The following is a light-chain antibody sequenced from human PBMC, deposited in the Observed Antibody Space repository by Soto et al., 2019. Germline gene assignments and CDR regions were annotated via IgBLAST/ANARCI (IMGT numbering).Light chain of an antibody. J-gene: IGKJ1*01. CDR2: GAS. CDR3: QQYNNWPPWT. V-gene: IGKV3-15*01. Sequence: EIVMTQSPATLSVSPGERATLSCMASQSVSSNLAWYQQKPGQAPRLLTYGASTRATGIPARFSGSGSGTEFTLTISSLQSEDFAVYYCQQYNNWPPWTFGQGTKVDIK. CDR1: QSVSSN.